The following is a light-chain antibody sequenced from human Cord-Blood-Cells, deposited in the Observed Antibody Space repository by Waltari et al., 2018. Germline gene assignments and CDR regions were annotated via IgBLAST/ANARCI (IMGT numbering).Light chain of an antibody. V-gene: IGKV1-39*01. CDR1: QRFGSY. J-gene: IGKJ1*01. CDR2: AAS. Sequence: DIQMTQSTSSLSASVGDRVTITCRARQRFGSYLNWYQQKPGKAPKLLIDAASSLQSGVPSRFSGSGTGTDVTLTISSLQPEDFATYDCQQSYSTPWTFGQGTKVEIK. CDR3: QQSYSTPWT.